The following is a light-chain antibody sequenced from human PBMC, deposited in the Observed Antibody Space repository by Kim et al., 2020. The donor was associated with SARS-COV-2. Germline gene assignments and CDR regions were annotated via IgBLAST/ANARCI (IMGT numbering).Light chain of an antibody. J-gene: IGKJ1*01. CDR2: GAS. CDR3: QQYGDSPRT. Sequence: EIVLTQSPGTLSLSPGERATLSCRASQSVSSSYLAWYQQKPGQAPRLLIHGASSRATGIPDRFSGSGSGTDFTLTISGLEPEDFAVYYCQQYGDSPRTFGQGTKVDIK. V-gene: IGKV3-20*01. CDR1: QSVSSSY.